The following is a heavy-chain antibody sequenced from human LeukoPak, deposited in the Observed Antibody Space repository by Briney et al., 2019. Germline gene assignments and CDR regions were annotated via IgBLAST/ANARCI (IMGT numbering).Heavy chain of an antibody. D-gene: IGHD6-6*01. CDR2: IKEDGSER. Sequence: GGSLRLSCEGSAFIFSGHWMNWVRQTPGKGLEWVASIKEDGSERQYVDSVKGRFTISRDNSKNTLYLQMNSLRAEDTAVYYCAKVRAARTYFDYWGQGTLVTVSS. CDR3: AKVRAARTYFDY. CDR1: AFIFSGHW. J-gene: IGHJ4*02. V-gene: IGHV3-7*03.